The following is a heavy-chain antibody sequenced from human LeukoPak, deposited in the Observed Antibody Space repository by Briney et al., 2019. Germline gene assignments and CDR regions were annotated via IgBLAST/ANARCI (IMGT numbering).Heavy chain of an antibody. V-gene: IGHV3-69-1*01. CDR1: GFTFSDYY. D-gene: IGHD3-22*01. CDR3: VRDYKYYFDTSGYYDTFDY. Sequence: GGSLRLSCAASGFTFSDYYMSWIRQAPGKGLEWVSSISRSSSLYYADSVKGRFTISRDNAKNSLYLQMNSLRAEDTAVYYCVRDYKYYFDTSGYYDTFDYWGQGTLVTVSS. J-gene: IGHJ4*02. CDR2: ISRSSSL.